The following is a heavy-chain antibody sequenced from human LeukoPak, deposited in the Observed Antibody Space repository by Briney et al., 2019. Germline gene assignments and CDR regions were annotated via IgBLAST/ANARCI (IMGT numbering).Heavy chain of an antibody. CDR3: ASLAVAGLSEGY. CDR2: IYYSGST. D-gene: IGHD6-19*01. Sequence: SETLSLTCTVSGGSISSSSYYWGWIRQPPGKGLEWIGTIYYSGSTYYNPSLKSRVTISVDTSRNQFSLKLSSVTAADTAVYYCASLAVAGLSEGYWGQGTLVIVSS. CDR1: GGSISSSSYY. V-gene: IGHV4-39*01. J-gene: IGHJ4*02.